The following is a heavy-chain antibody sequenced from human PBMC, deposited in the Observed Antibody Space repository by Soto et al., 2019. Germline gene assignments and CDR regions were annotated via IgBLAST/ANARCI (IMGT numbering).Heavy chain of an antibody. CDR2: IYPGYSET. CDR1: GYKFNKKW. D-gene: IGHD2-8*01. CDR3: FILYGAARRGFDY. Sequence: GEAVKISCRGPGYKFNKKWIGWVRQNPGKLLESMAIIYPGYSETRYSPSFQGQVTISVDKSKNTAYLHWSSLKAPDTAIYYCFILYGAARRGFDYWGPGTLVTVSS. J-gene: IGHJ4*02. V-gene: IGHV5-51*01.